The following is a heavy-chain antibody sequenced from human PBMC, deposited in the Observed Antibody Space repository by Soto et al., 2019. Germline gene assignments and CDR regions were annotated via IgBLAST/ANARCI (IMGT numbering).Heavy chain of an antibody. CDR1: GYTSTSYA. CDR3: ARDSVESSANFDY. J-gene: IGHJ4*02. Sequence: ASVKVSCKASGYTSTSYAMNWVRQAPGQGLEWMGWINTNTGNPTYAQGFTGRFVFSLDTSVSTAYLQICSLKAEDTAVYYCARDSVESSANFDYWGQGTLVTFSS. CDR2: INTNTGNP. D-gene: IGHD3-3*01. V-gene: IGHV7-4-1*01.